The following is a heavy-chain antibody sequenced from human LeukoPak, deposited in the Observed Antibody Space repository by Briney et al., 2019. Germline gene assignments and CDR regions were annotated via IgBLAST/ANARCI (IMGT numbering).Heavy chain of an antibody. J-gene: IGHJ4*02. CDR2: IHPSGST. CDR3: ARNLRYFDY. Sequence: SETLSLTCTVSGDSISSYYWSWVRQPAGKGLEWIGRIHPSGSTNYNPSLKSRVTLSVDTSKNQFSLKLSSVTAADTAVYYCARNLRYFDYWGQGTLVTVSS. V-gene: IGHV4-4*07. CDR1: GDSISSYY. D-gene: IGHD3-16*01.